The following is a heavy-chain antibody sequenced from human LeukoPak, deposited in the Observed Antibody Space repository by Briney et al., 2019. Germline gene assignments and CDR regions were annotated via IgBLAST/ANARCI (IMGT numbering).Heavy chain of an antibody. CDR1: GGSISSYY. V-gene: IGHV4-59*01. J-gene: IGHJ4*02. CDR2: IYYSGST. CDR3: AKGSELRYFDWRIDY. D-gene: IGHD3-9*01. Sequence: SETLSLTCTVSGGSISSYYWSWIRQPPGKGLEWIGYIYYSGSTNYNASLKSRVTISVDTSKNQFSLKLSSVTAADTAVYYCAKGSELRYFDWRIDYWGQGTLVTVSS.